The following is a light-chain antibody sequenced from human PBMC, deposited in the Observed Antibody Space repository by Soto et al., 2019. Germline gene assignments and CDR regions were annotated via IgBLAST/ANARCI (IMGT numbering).Light chain of an antibody. CDR2: GAS. Sequence: EIVLPQSPGTLSLSPGERATLSCRASQSVSSSYLAWYQQKPGQAPRLLIYGASSRATGIPDRFSGSGSGTDFTLTISSLEPEDVAVYYCQQYGNSSLTFGGGTKVEIK. J-gene: IGKJ4*01. CDR3: QQYGNSSLT. V-gene: IGKV3-20*01. CDR1: QSVSSSY.